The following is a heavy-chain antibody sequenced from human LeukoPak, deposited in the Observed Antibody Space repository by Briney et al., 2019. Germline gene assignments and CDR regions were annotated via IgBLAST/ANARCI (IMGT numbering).Heavy chain of an antibody. V-gene: IGHV3-74*01. D-gene: IGHD1-26*01. CDR1: GFTLSSYW. CDR3: ARDRPMYSGSLLDY. J-gene: IGHJ4*02. CDR2: TNSDGSST. Sequence: GGSRRLSCPAAGFTLSSYWMHWVRQAHRKGLVWVSRTNSDGSSTSYAASVKGRFTISRDNAKNTLYLQMNSLRAEDTAVYYCARDRPMYSGSLLDYWGQGTLVTVSS.